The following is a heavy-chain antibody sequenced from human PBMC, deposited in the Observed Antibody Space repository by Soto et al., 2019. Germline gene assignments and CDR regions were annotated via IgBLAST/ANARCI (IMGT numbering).Heavy chain of an antibody. D-gene: IGHD2-2*01. CDR1: GGSISSGGYS. CDR3: ARELVCFISSCYCGQYYYVMDV. Sequence: SETLSLTCTVSGGSISSGGYSWSWIRQPPGKGLEWIGYIYHSGSTYYNPSLKSRVTISVDTSKNQFSLKLSSVTAADTAVYYCARELVCFISSCYCGQYYYVMDVCGQGSTVTVSS. J-gene: IGHJ6*02. CDR2: IYHSGST. V-gene: IGHV4-30-2*05.